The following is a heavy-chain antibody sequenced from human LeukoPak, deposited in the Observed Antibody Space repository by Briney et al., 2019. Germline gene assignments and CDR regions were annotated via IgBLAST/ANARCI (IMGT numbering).Heavy chain of an antibody. Sequence: PGGSLRLSCAASGFTFSSYCMHWVRQAPGKRLVWVSRINSDGSSTSYADSVKGRFTISRDNAKNTLYLQMNSLRAEDTAVYYCARDRSSSWNFDYWGQGTLVTVSS. CDR1: GFTFSSYC. J-gene: IGHJ4*02. CDR3: ARDRSSSWNFDY. V-gene: IGHV3-74*01. D-gene: IGHD6-13*01. CDR2: INSDGSST.